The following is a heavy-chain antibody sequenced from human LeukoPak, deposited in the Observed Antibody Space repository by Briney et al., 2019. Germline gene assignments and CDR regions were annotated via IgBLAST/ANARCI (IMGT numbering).Heavy chain of an antibody. D-gene: IGHD2-2*02. CDR2: ISSSSSYI. Sequence: GGSLRLSCAASGFTFSSYTMNWVCQAPGKGLEWVSSISSSSSYIYCADSVKGRFTISRDNAKNSLYLQMNSLRAEDTAVYYCARVRDHLDIVVVPAAILQDAFDIWGQGTLVTVSS. V-gene: IGHV3-21*01. J-gene: IGHJ3*02. CDR3: ARVRDHLDIVVVPAAILQDAFDI. CDR1: GFTFSSYT.